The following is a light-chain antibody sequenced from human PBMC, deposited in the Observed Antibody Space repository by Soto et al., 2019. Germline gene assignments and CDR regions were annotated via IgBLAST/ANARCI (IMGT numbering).Light chain of an antibody. V-gene: IGKV3-20*01. CDR2: GAS. Sequence: EIVLTQSPGTLSLSPGERATLSCRASQSVSSSYLAWYQQKPGQAPRLLIYGASSRATGIPARFSGSGSGTEFTLTISSLQPEDFAVYYCQQYNNWPPVWTFGQGTKVDIK. CDR1: QSVSSSY. J-gene: IGKJ1*01. CDR3: QQYNNWPPVWT.